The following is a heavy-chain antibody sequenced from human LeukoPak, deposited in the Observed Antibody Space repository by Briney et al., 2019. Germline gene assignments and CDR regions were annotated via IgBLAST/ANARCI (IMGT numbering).Heavy chain of an antibody. CDR3: AREVAEVGQNWFDP. Sequence: GGSLRLSCAASGFTFDDYGMSWVRHAPGKGLGWVSGINWNGGSTGYADSVKGRFTISRDNAKNSLYLQMNSLRAEDTALYYCAREVAEVGQNWFDPWGQGTLVTVSS. CDR2: INWNGGST. V-gene: IGHV3-20*04. D-gene: IGHD1-26*01. CDR1: GFTFDDYG. J-gene: IGHJ5*02.